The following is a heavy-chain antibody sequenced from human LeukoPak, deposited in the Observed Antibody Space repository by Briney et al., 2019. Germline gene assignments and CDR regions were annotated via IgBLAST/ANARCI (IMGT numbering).Heavy chain of an antibody. D-gene: IGHD3-22*01. CDR2: IYYSGST. Sequence: SETLSLTCTVSGGSISSYYWSWIRQPPGKGLEWIGYIYYSGSTNYNPSLKSRVTISVDTSKNQFSLKLSSVTAADTAVYYCARGDYYDSSGYFRIWGQGTLVTVSS. CDR3: ARGDYYDSSGYFRI. CDR1: GGSISSYY. J-gene: IGHJ4*02. V-gene: IGHV4-59*01.